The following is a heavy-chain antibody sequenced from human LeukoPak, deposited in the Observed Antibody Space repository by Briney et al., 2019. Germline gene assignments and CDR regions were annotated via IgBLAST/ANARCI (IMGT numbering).Heavy chain of an antibody. D-gene: IGHD3-22*01. CDR1: GDSVSSNSAA. J-gene: IGHJ6*02. V-gene: IGHV6-1*01. Sequence: SQTLSFTCAISGDSVSSNSAAWNWIRQSPSRGLEWLGRTYYRSKWYNDYAVSVKSRITINPDTSKNQFSLQLNSATPEDTAVYYCARMRPDSSGYYVGYYYGMDVWGQGTTVTVSS. CDR3: ARMRPDSSGYYVGYYYGMDV. CDR2: TYYRSKWYN.